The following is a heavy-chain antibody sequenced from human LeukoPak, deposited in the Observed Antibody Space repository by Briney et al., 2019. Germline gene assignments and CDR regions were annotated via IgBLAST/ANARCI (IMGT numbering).Heavy chain of an antibody. V-gene: IGHV3-11*05. Sequence: PGGSLRLSCAASGFTFSDYYMSWIRQAPGKGLEWVSYISSSSSYTNYADSVKGRFTISRDNAKNSLYLRMNSLRAEDTAVYYCGRDALLPSPAAHRAHYYYGMDVWGQGTTVTVSS. CDR1: GFTFSDYY. CDR3: GRDALLPSPAAHRAHYYYGMDV. CDR2: ISSSSSYT. D-gene: IGHD2-2*01. J-gene: IGHJ6*02.